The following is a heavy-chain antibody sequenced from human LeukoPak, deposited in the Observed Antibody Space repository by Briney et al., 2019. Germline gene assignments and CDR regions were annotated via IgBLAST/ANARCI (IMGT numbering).Heavy chain of an antibody. V-gene: IGHV3-21*01. Sequence: PGGSLRLSCAASGFNFDDYNMNWVRQAPGKGLEWVSSISSGTNYIFEADSVKGRLTISKDSARNSLYLQMNSLRAEDTAVYYCARDRAYYYDSSGYYYLLFGAFDIWGQGTMVTVSS. CDR1: GFNFDDYN. CDR2: ISSGTNYI. CDR3: ARDRAYYYDSSGYYYLLFGAFDI. D-gene: IGHD3-22*01. J-gene: IGHJ3*02.